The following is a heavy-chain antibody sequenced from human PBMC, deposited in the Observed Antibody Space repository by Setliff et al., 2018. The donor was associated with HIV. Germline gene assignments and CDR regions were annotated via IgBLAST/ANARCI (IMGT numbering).Heavy chain of an antibody. Sequence: KTSETLSLTCAVYGGSFSDYYWSWIRQPPGQGLEWIGEINHSGSTNYNASLKSRVTISGDMSKKQFSLKLSSVTAADTAVYYCARDATRGGDFDFWGQGTLVTVSS. D-gene: IGHD1-26*01. CDR1: GGSFSDYY. J-gene: IGHJ4*02. CDR2: INHSGST. CDR3: ARDATRGGDFDF. V-gene: IGHV4-34*01.